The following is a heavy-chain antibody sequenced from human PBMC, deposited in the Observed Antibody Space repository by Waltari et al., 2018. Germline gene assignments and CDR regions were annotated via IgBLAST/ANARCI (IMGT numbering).Heavy chain of an antibody. D-gene: IGHD6-13*01. CDR3: ARWGSNWSSHY. J-gene: IGHJ4*02. CDR2: INPDNGNT. Sequence: QVQLVQSGAEVKKPGASVKVPCKASVYTFTNYVIEWVRQAPGQRLEWMGWINPDNGNTKNSQKFQGRVTLTRDTSASTAYMELSSLRSEDTAVYYCARWGSNWSSHYWGQGTLVTVSS. V-gene: IGHV1-3*01. CDR1: VYTFTNYV.